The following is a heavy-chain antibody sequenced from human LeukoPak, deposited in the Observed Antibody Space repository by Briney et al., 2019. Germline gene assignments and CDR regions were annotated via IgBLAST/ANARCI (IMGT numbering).Heavy chain of an antibody. CDR1: GGTFISYA. V-gene: IGHV1-69*04. D-gene: IGHD2-15*01. J-gene: IGHJ4*02. CDR2: IIPILGIA. Sequence: SVKVSCKASGGTFISYAISWVRQAPGQGLEWMGRIIPILGIANYAQKFQGRVTITADKSTSTAYMELSSLRSEDTAVYYCARLGYCSGGSCYSGANWGQGTLVTVSS. CDR3: ARLGYCSGGSCYSGAN.